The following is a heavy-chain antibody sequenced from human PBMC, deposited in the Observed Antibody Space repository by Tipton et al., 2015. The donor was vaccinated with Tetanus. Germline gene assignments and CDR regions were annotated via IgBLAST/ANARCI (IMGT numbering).Heavy chain of an antibody. J-gene: IGHJ4*02. Sequence: TLSLTCSVSGGSLRSGDYQWNWIRKPPGKGLEWLAYISPSGRTNSNYSLKRRITISQDKSKNQFSLRLTSVTAADTAVYYCVRANYEFPKKGPFDSWGPGSLVIVSS. V-gene: IGHV4-61*08. D-gene: IGHD3-3*01. CDR1: GGSLRSGDYQ. CDR3: VRANYEFPKKGPFDS. CDR2: ISPSGRT.